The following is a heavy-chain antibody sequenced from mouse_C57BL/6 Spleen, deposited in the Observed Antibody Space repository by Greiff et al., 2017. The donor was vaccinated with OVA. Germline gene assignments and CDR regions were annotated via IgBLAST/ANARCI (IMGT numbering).Heavy chain of an antibody. CDR3: ARWNYGNYDAMDY. CDR2: IYPGSGST. V-gene: IGHV1-55*01. D-gene: IGHD2-1*01. CDR1: GYTFTSYW. Sequence: QVHVKQPGAELVKPGASVKMSCKASGYTFTSYWITWVKQRPGQGLEWIGDIYPGSGSTNYNEKFKSKATLTVDTSSSTAYMQLSSLTSEDSAVYYCARWNYGNYDAMDYWGQGTSVTVSS. J-gene: IGHJ4*01.